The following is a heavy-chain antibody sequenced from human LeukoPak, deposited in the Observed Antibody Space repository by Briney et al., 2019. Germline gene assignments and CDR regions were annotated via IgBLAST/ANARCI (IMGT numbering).Heavy chain of an antibody. Sequence: GGSLRLSCAASGFTFNNYEMNWVRQPPGKGLEWVSYISSSGRTMLYADSVKGRFTISRDNAKNSLYPQMNSLRAEDTAVYYCAGGHSSGYYPIDYWGQGTLVTVSS. CDR2: ISSSGRTM. CDR1: GFTFNNYE. D-gene: IGHD3-22*01. J-gene: IGHJ4*02. CDR3: AGGHSSGYYPIDY. V-gene: IGHV3-48*03.